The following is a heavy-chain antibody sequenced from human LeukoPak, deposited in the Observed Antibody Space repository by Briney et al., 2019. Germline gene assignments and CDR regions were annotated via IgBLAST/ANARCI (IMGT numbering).Heavy chain of an antibody. V-gene: IGHV3-9*01. D-gene: IGHD2-15*01. CDR3: AKDDCSGGSCYHFDY. CDR1: GFTFNDYA. Sequence: GGSLRLSCAASGFTFNDYAMHWVRQAPGKGLEWVSGISWSSSSIGYADSVKGRFTISRDNAKNSLYLQMNSLRAEDTALYYCAKDDCSGGSCYHFDYWGQGTLVTVSS. CDR2: ISWSSSSI. J-gene: IGHJ4*02.